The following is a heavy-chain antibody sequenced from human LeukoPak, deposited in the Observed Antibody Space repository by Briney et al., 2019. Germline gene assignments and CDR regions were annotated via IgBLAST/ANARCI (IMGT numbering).Heavy chain of an antibody. D-gene: IGHD3-10*01. V-gene: IGHV3-7*01. CDR3: ARGGGDS. CDR1: GVTVSRYW. CDR2: MTQDGGGK. J-gene: IGHJ4*02. Sequence: PGGSLTLSGAASGVTVSRYWMSWVRQAPGKGLEWVAMMTQDGGGKYYVDSVKGRFTISGDNAKNSLYLQMNSLRAEDTAVYYCARGGGDSWGQGTLVTVSS.